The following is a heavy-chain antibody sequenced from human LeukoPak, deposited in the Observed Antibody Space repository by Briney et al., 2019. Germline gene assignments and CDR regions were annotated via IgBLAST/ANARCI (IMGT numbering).Heavy chain of an antibody. V-gene: IGHV4-61*01. Sequence: SETLSLTCTVSGGSVSSGSYYWSWIRQPPGKGLEWIGYIYYSGSTNYNPSLKSRVTISVDTSKNQFSLKLSSVTAADTAVYYCARDSGYDPGWFDPWGQGTLVTVSS. CDR2: IYYSGST. CDR1: GGSVSSGSYY. CDR3: ARDSGYDPGWFDP. J-gene: IGHJ5*02. D-gene: IGHD5-12*01.